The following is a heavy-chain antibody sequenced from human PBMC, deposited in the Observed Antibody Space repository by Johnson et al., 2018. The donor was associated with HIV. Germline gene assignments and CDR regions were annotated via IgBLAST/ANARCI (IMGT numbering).Heavy chain of an antibody. CDR1: GFTFSNAW. Sequence: VQLVESGGGLVKPGGSLRLSCAASGFTFSNAWMSWVRQAPGKGLEWVGRIKSTTDGGTTDYAAPVKGRFTISRDDSKNTLYLQMNSLNTEDTAVYYCTAALRVKGIWGQGTMVTVSS. V-gene: IGHV3-15*01. D-gene: IGHD2-15*01. CDR3: TAALRVKGI. CDR2: IKSTTDGGTT. J-gene: IGHJ3*02.